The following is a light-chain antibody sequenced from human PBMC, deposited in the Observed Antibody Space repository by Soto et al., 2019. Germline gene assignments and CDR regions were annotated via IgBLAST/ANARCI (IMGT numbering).Light chain of an antibody. CDR3: QQYNSYST. CDR1: QSISSW. CDR2: DAS. V-gene: IGKV1-5*01. Sequence: DIQMTQSPSSLSAPLGDRVTVTCRTSQSISSWLAWYQQKPGKAPKLLIYDASTLESGVPSRFSGSGSGTEFTLTISSLQPDDFATYYCQQYNSYSTFGQGTKVDIK. J-gene: IGKJ1*01.